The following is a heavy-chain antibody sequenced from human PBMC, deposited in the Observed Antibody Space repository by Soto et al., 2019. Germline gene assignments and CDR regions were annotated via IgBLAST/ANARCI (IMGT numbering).Heavy chain of an antibody. CDR2: IYYSGST. V-gene: IGHV4-31*03. Sequence: SETLSLTCTVSGGSISSGGYYWSWIRQHPGKGLEWIGYIYYSGSTYYNPSLKSRVTISVDTSKNQFSLKLSSVTAADTAVYYCARSRGYSYDGYSTWGQGTLVTVSS. J-gene: IGHJ5*02. CDR3: ARSRGYSYDGYST. D-gene: IGHD5-18*01. CDR1: GGSISSGGYY.